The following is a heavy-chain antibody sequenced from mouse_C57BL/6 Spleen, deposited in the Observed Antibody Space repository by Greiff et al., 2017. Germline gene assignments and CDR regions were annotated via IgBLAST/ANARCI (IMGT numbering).Heavy chain of an antibody. CDR1: GYTFTGYW. Sequence: QVQLQQSGAELMKPGASVKLSCKATGYTFTGYWIEWVKQRPGHGLEWIGEILPGSGSTNYNEKFKGKATFTADTSSNTAYMQLSSLTTEDSAIYYCARGVYDYDWFAYWGQGTLVTVSA. CDR2: ILPGSGST. V-gene: IGHV1-9*01. D-gene: IGHD2-4*01. CDR3: ARGVYDYDWFAY. J-gene: IGHJ3*01.